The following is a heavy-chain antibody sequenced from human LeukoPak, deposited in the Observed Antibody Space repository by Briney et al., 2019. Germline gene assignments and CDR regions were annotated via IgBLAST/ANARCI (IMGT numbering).Heavy chain of an antibody. J-gene: IGHJ4*02. D-gene: IGHD2-8*02. Sequence: PSETLSLTCTVSGGSVTGYYWSWIRQSPGKGLEWIGYIYYTGTSYNPSLKSRVTISADTSKNQFSLKLISVTAADTAVYYCASRKLVNDYWGQGTLVTVSS. CDR1: GGSVTGYY. V-gene: IGHV4-59*02. CDR2: IYYTGT. CDR3: ASRKLVNDY.